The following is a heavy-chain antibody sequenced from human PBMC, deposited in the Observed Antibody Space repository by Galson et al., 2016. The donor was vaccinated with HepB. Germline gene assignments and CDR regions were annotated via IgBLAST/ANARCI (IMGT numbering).Heavy chain of an antibody. V-gene: IGHV4-39*01. D-gene: IGHD1-7*01. CDR3: ARLWNYATFDY. Sequence: SETLSLTCTVSGGSISSSNYYWGWIRQPPGKGLEWIGSIYYRGSTYYNPSLKSRVTISVDTSKNQFSLKLSSVTAADTAVYYCARLWNYATFDYWGQGTLVTVSS. CDR2: IYYRGST. CDR1: GGSISSSNYY. J-gene: IGHJ4*02.